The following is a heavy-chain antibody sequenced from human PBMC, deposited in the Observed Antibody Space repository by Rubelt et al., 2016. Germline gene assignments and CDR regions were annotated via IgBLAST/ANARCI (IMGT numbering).Heavy chain of an antibody. V-gene: IGHV1-69*04. CDR1: GGTFSSYA. J-gene: IGHJ5*02. CDR2: IIPILGIA. Sequence: KKPGSSVKVSCKASGGTFSSYAISWVRQAPGQGLEWMGRIIPILGIANYAQKFQGRVTITADKSTSTAYMELSSLRSEDTAVYYCARVGIADWFDPWGQEPWSPSPQ. D-gene: IGHD6-13*01. CDR3: ARVGIADWFDP.